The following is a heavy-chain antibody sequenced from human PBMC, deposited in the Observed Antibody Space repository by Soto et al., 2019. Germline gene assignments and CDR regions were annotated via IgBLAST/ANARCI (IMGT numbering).Heavy chain of an antibody. CDR1: GYTFTGYD. CDR2: INPNSGGT. D-gene: IGHD6-6*01. J-gene: IGHJ6*02. CDR3: GRTCSGSPHLGMDV. V-gene: IGHV1-2*04. Sequence: ASVKVSCKASGYTFTGYDIHWVRQAPGQGLEWMGWINPNSGGTNYAQKFQGWVTMTRDTSISTAYMELSRLGSDDTAVYYCGRTCSGSPHLGMDVRGQGTSVTVSS.